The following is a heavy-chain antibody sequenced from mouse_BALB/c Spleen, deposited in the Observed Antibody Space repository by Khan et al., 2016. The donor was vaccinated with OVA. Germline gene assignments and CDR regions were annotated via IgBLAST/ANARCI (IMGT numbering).Heavy chain of an antibody. Sequence: VELVESGPGLVAPSQSLSITCTISGFSFTNYGMHWVRQPPGKGLEWLVVIWSDGSTSYNSALKSRLSISRDNSKSQVFLRMNSLQTDDTAMYYCARQPYFHYYIMDYWGQGTSVIVSS. CDR3: ARQPYFHYYIMDY. V-gene: IGHV2-6-1*01. CDR2: IWSDGST. J-gene: IGHJ4*01. CDR1: GFSFTNYG. D-gene: IGHD2-10*01.